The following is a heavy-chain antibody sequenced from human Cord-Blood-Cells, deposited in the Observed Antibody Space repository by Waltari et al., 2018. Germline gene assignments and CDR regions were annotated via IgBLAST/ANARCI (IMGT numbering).Heavy chain of an antibody. CDR1: GGSFSGYY. Sequence: QVQLQQWGAGLLKPSETLPLTCALYGGSFSGYYWSWSRQHPGKGLEWIGELNHSGSTNYNPALKSRVTISVYTSKNQFSLKLSSVTAADTAVYYCARVRHGFYFDYWGQGTLVTVSS. V-gene: IGHV4-34*01. J-gene: IGHJ4*02. CDR2: LNHSGST. CDR3: ARVRHGFYFDY.